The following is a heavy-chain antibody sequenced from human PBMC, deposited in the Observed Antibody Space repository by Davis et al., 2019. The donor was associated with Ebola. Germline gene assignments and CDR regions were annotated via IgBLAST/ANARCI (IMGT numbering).Heavy chain of an antibody. D-gene: IGHD3-3*01. J-gene: IGHJ6*04. CDR2: ISSSSSTI. CDR1: GFTFSSYS. CDR3: ARSGLSFGVVKYHYGMDV. Sequence: GGSLKISCAASGFTFSSYSMNWVRQAPGKGLEWVSYISSSSSTIYYADSVKGRFTISRDNAKNSLYLQMNSLRDEDTAVYYCARSGLSFGVVKYHYGMDVWGKGTTVTVSS. V-gene: IGHV3-48*02.